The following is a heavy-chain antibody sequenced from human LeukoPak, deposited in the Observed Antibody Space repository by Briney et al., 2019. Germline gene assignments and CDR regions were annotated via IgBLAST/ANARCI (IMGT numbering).Heavy chain of an antibody. J-gene: IGHJ6*03. Sequence: SETLSLTCTVSGGSISSYYWSWIRQPAGKGLEWIGRIYTSGSTNYNPSLKSRVTMSVDTSKNQFSLKLSSVTAADTAVYYCARGVFWSGYYGYYYYYMDVWGKGTTVTVSS. CDR3: ARGVFWSGYYGYYYYYMDV. CDR1: GGSISSYY. V-gene: IGHV4-4*07. CDR2: IYTSGST. D-gene: IGHD3-3*01.